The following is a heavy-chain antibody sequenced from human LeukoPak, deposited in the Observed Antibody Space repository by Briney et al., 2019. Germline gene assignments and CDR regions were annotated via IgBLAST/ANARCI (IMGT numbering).Heavy chain of an antibody. J-gene: IGHJ4*02. Sequence: ASVKVSCKASGYTFTSYDINWVRQATGQGLEWMGWMNPNSGNTGYAQKFQGRVTMTRNTSISTAYMELSSLRSEDTAVYYCAREGPTPGIAAAGPLDYWGQGTLVTVSS. V-gene: IGHV1-8*02. CDR1: GYTFTSYD. CDR3: AREGPTPGIAAAGPLDY. D-gene: IGHD6-13*01. CDR2: MNPNSGNT.